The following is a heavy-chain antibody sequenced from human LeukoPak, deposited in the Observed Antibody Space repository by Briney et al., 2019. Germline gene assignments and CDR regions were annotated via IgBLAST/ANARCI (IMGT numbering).Heavy chain of an antibody. CDR2: IYYSGST. V-gene: IGHV4-39*01. CDR3: ARRLVEATTIRDY. D-gene: IGHD2-15*01. CDR1: GGSISSSSYY. Sequence: PSETLSLTCTVSGGSISSSSYYWGWIRQPPGKGLEWIGSIYYSGSTYYNPSLKSRVTISVDTSKNQFSLKLSSVTAADTAVYYCARRLVEATTIRDYWGQGTLVTVSS. J-gene: IGHJ4*02.